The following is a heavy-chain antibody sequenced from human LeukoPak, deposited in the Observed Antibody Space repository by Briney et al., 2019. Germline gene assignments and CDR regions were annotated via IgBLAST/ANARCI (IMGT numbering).Heavy chain of an antibody. CDR3: QSRFLEWLLDY. V-gene: IGHV4-39*01. CDR1: GGSISNNDYY. CDR2: IYDTGST. D-gene: IGHD3-3*01. J-gene: IGHJ4*02. Sequence: SETLSLTCTVSGGSISNNDYYWGWIRQPPGKGLEWIGSIYDTGSTFYNPSLKSRVIISVDTSKNQFSLKLSSVTAADTAVYYCQSRFLEWLLDYWGQGTLVTVSS.